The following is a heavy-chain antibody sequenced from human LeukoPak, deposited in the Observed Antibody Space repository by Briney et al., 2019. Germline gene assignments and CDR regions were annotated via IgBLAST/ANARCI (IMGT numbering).Heavy chain of an antibody. D-gene: IGHD6-19*01. Sequence: PGGSLRLSCAVSGFTVSGNYMSWVRQAPGKGLEWVSLIYSGGTTYYADSVKGRFTISRDNSKNTLYLQMNSLRAEDTAVYYCAKDLSPLHIAVAGTLPDPSVPYWGQGTLVTVSS. CDR1: GFTVSGNY. CDR3: AKDLSPLHIAVAGTLPDPSVPY. J-gene: IGHJ4*02. CDR2: IYSGGTT. V-gene: IGHV3-53*01.